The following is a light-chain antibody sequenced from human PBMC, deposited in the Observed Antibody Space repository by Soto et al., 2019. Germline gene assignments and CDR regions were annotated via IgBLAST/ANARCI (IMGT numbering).Light chain of an antibody. V-gene: IGKV1-5*01. J-gene: IGKJ1*01. Sequence: IQITQSPSTLSASVGDRVTITCRASQSILSWLAWYQHKPGKAPKLLIYDASSLESGVPSRFSGSRSGTEFTLTISSLQPDDIATYYCQQYDTYSTFGQGTKVDIK. CDR1: QSILSW. CDR3: QQYDTYST. CDR2: DAS.